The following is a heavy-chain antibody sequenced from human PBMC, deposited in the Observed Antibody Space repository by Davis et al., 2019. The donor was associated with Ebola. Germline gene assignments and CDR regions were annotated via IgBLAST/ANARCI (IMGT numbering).Heavy chain of an antibody. CDR1: SGSIGSYF. Sequence: MPGGSLRLSCTVSSGSIGSYFWNWIRQPPGKGLEWLGNVYYSGTTNYNPSVKSRVTISVDRFKNQFSLRLTSLTAADTAVYYCARDRGNGGNPFDYWGQGIQVTVSS. D-gene: IGHD3-16*01. CDR2: VYYSGTT. J-gene: IGHJ4*02. CDR3: ARDRGNGGNPFDY. V-gene: IGHV4-59*01.